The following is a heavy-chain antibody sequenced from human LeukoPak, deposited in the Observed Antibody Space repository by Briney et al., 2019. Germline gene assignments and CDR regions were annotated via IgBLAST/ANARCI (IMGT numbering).Heavy chain of an antibody. CDR2: IYYSGST. V-gene: IGHV4-59*01. J-gene: IGHJ6*02. D-gene: IGHD3-3*02. CDR1: GGSISSYY. Sequence: SETLSLTCTVSGGSISSYYWSWIRQPPGKGLEWIGYIYYSGSTNYNPSLKSRVTISVDTSKNQFPLKLSSVTAADTAVYYCARDSPFLAPYRPPPYYGMDVWGQGTTVTVSS. CDR3: ARDSPFLAPYRPPPYYGMDV.